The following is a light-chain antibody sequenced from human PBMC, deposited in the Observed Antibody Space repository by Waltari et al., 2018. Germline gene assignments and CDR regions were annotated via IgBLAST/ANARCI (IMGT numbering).Light chain of an antibody. J-gene: IGKJ4*01. V-gene: IGKV3-15*01. CDR1: QRVSNN. CDR3: QQYNSWPLT. Sequence: EIVMTQSPATLSVYPGERATLPCRASQRVSNNLAWSQDKPGQAPRLLIYGASPRAAGIPARFSGSGSGADFTLTISSLQSEDFALYYCQQYNSWPLTFGGGTKVEIK. CDR2: GAS.